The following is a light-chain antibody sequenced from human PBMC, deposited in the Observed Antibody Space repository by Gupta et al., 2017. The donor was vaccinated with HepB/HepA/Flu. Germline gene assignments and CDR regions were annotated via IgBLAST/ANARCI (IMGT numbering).Light chain of an antibody. CDR2: EDN. CDR1: SGSIASND. Sequence: FLLTPPLSVSSSPGTTFTLSCPRTSGSIASNDVQWYQRRPGSAPTTVIYEDNQRPPGVPDRFSGSIDSSSNSASLTISGLKTEDEADYYCQSYDSSTLYVFGTGTKVTVL. J-gene: IGLJ1*01. CDR3: QSYDSSTLYV. V-gene: IGLV6-57*03.